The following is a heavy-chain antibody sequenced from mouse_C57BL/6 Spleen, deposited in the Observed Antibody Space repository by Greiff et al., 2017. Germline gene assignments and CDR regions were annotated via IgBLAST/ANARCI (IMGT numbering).Heavy chain of an antibody. CDR2: ISSGGSYT. V-gene: IGHV5-6*01. Sequence: EVQVVESGGDFVKPGGSLKLSCAASGFTFSSYGMSWVRQTPDKRLEWVATISSGGSYTYYPDSVKGRFTISRDNAKNTLYLQMSSLKSEDTAMYYWARRGNSAWFAYWCQGTLVTVSA. CDR3: ARRGNSAWFAY. J-gene: IGHJ3*01. D-gene: IGHD3-1*01. CDR1: GFTFSSYG.